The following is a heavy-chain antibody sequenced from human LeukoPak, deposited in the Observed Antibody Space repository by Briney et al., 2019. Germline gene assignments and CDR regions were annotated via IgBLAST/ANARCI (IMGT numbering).Heavy chain of an antibody. V-gene: IGHV3-30-3*01. CDR2: ISYDGSNK. J-gene: IGHJ4*02. CDR3: ARECRTKVPAALCYFDY. Sequence: GRSLRLSCAASGFTFSSYAMHWVRQAPGKGLEWAAVISYDGSNKYYADSVKGRFTISRDNSKNTLYLQMNSLRAEDTAVYYCARECRTKVPAALCYFDYWGQGTLVTVSS. CDR1: GFTFSSYA. D-gene: IGHD2-2*01.